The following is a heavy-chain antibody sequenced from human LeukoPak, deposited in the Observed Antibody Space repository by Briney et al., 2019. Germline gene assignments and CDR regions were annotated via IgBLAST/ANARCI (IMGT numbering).Heavy chain of an antibody. D-gene: IGHD6-19*01. CDR2: ISSSSSYI. CDR1: GFTFSSYS. J-gene: IGHJ4*02. Sequence: GGSLRLSCAASGFTFSSYSMNWVRQAPGKGLEWVSSISSSSSYIYYADSVRGRFTISRDNAKNSLYLQMNSLRAEETAVYYCARDNSPKYSSGWYDYGYWGQGTLVTVSS. V-gene: IGHV3-21*01. CDR3: ARDNSPKYSSGWYDYGY.